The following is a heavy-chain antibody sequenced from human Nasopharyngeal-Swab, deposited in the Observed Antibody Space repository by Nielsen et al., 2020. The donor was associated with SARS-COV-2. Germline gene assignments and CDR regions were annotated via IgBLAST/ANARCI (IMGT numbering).Heavy chain of an antibody. D-gene: IGHD5-24*01. V-gene: IGHV1-69*13. J-gene: IGHJ6*02. CDR1: GGTFSSYA. Sequence: SVMVSCKASGGTFSSYAISWVRQGPGQGLEWMGGIIPIFGTANYAQKFQGRVTITADESTSTAYMELSSLRSEDTAVYYCARAVEAYYYYGMDVWGQGTTVTVSS. CDR3: ARAVEAYYYYGMDV. CDR2: IIPIFGTA.